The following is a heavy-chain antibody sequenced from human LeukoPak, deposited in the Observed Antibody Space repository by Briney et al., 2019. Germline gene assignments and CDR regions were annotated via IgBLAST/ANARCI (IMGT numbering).Heavy chain of an antibody. D-gene: IGHD3-22*01. CDR1: GYSISSSNW. V-gene: IGHV4-28*06. J-gene: IGHJ5*02. CDR3: AMAADYYDSSGYYSGTWFDP. Sequence: SETLSLTCAVSGYSISSSNWWGWIRQPPGKGLEWIGYIYYSGSTNYNPSLKSRVTMSVDTSKNQFSLKLSSVTALDTAVYYCAMAADYYDSSGYYSGTWFDPWGQGTLVTVSS. CDR2: IYYSGST.